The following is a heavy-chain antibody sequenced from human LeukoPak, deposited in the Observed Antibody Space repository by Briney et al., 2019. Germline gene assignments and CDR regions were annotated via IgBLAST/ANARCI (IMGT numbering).Heavy chain of an antibody. CDR3: VNYGMDV. Sequence: PGGSLRLSCAASGFTFSMYAMHWVRQAPGKGLEYVLAISSDGGSTYYANSVKGRFTISRDNSKNTLYLQMGSLRAEDMAVYYCVNYGMDVWGQGTTVTVSS. CDR2: ISSDGGST. V-gene: IGHV3-64*01. CDR1: GFTFSMYA. J-gene: IGHJ6*02.